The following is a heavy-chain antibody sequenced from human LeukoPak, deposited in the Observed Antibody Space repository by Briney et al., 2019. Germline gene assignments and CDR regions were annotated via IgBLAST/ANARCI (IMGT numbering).Heavy chain of an antibody. CDR3: ARDSGSYYVGWFDP. J-gene: IGHJ5*02. V-gene: IGHV4-39*07. CDR2: IYYSGST. D-gene: IGHD1-26*01. CDR1: GGSISSSSYY. Sequence: SETLSLTCTVSGGSISSSSYYWGWIRQPPGKGLEWIGSIYYSGSTYYNPSLKSRVTISVDTPKNQFSLKLSSVTAADTAVYYCARDSGSYYVGWFDPWGQGTLVTVSS.